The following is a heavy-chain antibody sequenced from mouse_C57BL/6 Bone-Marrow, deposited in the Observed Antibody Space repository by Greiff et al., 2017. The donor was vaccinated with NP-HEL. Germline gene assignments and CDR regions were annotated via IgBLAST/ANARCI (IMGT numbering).Heavy chain of an antibody. J-gene: IGHJ2*01. CDR1: GYAFSSYW. Sequence: VKLMESGAELVKPGASVKISCKASGYAFSSYWMNWVKQRPGKGLEWIGQIYPGDGDTNYNGKFKGKATLTADESSSTAYMQLSSLTSEDSAVYFCARWRDTTVVDYWGQGTTLTVSS. CDR2: IYPGDGDT. D-gene: IGHD1-1*01. CDR3: ARWRDTTVVDY. V-gene: IGHV1-80*01.